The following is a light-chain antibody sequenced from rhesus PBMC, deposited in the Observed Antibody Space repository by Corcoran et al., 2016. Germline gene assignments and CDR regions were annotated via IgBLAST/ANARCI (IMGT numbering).Light chain of an antibody. Sequence: QVILTQSLATLSLSPGERATLSCRASQSVSSYLAWYQQKPGQAPRLLIYGASSRATGIPDRVSGSGSGTDLTLPIGSLEPEDVGVYPCYQHSSGYSFGQGTKVEIQ. V-gene: IGKV3-10*01. CDR3: YQHSSGYS. J-gene: IGKJ2*01. CDR1: QSVSSY. CDR2: GAS.